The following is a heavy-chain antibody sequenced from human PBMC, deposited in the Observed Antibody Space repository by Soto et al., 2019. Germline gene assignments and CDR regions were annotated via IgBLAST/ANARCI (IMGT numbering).Heavy chain of an antibody. CDR3: TTDPHSTGTKY. CDR1: VVSFNDAW. CDR2: IKSKTDSGTT. V-gene: IGHV3-15*01. D-gene: IGHD1-1*01. Sequence: GGSLRLSCAASVVSFNDAWMTWVRQSPGAGLEWVGRIKSKTDSGTTDYAAPVRGRFAISRDASKTTVYLQMNRLKTEDTAVYYCTTDPHSTGTKYWGQGTLVTVSS. J-gene: IGHJ4*02.